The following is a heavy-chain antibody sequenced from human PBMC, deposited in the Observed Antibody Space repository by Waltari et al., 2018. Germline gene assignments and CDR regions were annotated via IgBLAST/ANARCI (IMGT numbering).Heavy chain of an antibody. J-gene: IGHJ5*02. V-gene: IGHV4-39*01. Sequence: QLQLQESGPGLVKPSATLSLTCPVSGGSISSSSYYWGWIRQPPGQGLEWIGSIYYSGSTYYNPSLKSRVTISVDTSKNQFSLKLSSVTAADTAVYYCARRGPVPAATWRLNWFDPWGQGTLVTVSS. CDR1: GGSISSSSYY. CDR3: ARRGPVPAATWRLNWFDP. D-gene: IGHD2-2*01. CDR2: IYYSGST.